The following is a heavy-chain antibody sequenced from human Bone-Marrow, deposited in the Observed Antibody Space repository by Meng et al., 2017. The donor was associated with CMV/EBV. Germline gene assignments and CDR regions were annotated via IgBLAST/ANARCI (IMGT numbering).Heavy chain of an antibody. CDR1: GFTFSSYS. J-gene: IGHJ6*02. V-gene: IGHV3-15*01. CDR2: IKSKTDGGTT. Sequence: GESLKISCAASGFTFSSYSMNWVRQAPGKGLEWVGRIKSKTDGGTTDYAAPVKGRFTISRDDSKNTLYLQMNSLKTEDTAVYYCTTEDIVVVPAAIGSSVYYYGMDVWGQGTTVTVSS. CDR3: TTEDIVVVPAAIGSSVYYYGMDV. D-gene: IGHD2-2*02.